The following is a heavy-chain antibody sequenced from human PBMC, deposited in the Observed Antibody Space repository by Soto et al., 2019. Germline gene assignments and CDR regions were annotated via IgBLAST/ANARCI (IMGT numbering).Heavy chain of an antibody. V-gene: IGHV4-4*07. CDR2: IYTSGST. D-gene: IGHD3-22*01. CDR1: GGSISSYY. J-gene: IGHJ3*02. CDR3: AREDNYYDSSGYYSWRRAFDI. Sequence: QVQLQESGPGLVKPSETLSLTCTVSGGSISSYYWSWIRQPAGKGLEWIGRIYTSGSTNYNPSLNGRATMSVDTSKNQFSLKLSSVTAADTAVYYCAREDNYYDSSGYYSWRRAFDIWGQGTMVTVSS.